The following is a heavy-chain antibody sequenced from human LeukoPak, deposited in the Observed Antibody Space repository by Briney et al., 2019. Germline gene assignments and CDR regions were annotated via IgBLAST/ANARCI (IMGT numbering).Heavy chain of an antibody. V-gene: IGHV3-30*04. CDR2: ISYDGSNK. CDR3: ARSRITMVRGAISD. D-gene: IGHD3-10*01. J-gene: IGHJ4*02. CDR1: GFTFSSYA. Sequence: GRSLRRSCAASGFTFSSYAMHWVRQAPGKGLEWVAVISYDGSNKYYADSVKGRFTISRDNSKNTLYLQMNSLRAEDTAVYYCARSRITMVRGAISDWGQGTLVTVTS.